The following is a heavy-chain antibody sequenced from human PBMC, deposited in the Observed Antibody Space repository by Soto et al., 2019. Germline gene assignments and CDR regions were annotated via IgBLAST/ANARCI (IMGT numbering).Heavy chain of an antibody. CDR2: ISYDGSNK. V-gene: IGHV3-30*18. D-gene: IGHD3-16*02. CDR3: AKAPLRFGGVIVIPDY. Sequence: QVQLVESGGGVVQPGGSRRPSCAASGFTFSSYGMHWVRQAPGKGREWVAVISYDGSNKYYADSVKGRFTISRDNSKNTLYLQMNSLRAEDTAVYYCAKAPLRFGGVIVIPDYWGQGTLVTVSS. J-gene: IGHJ4*02. CDR1: GFTFSSYG.